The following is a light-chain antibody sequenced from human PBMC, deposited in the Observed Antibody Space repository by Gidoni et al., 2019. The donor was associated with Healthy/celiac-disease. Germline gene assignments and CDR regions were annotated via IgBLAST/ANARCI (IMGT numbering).Light chain of an antibody. CDR3: QQYDNSLT. J-gene: IGKJ4*01. CDR1: QDISNY. V-gene: IGKV1-33*01. CDR2: DAS. Sequence: DIQMTQYTSSLSASVGDIVTITCQPSQDISNYLNWYQQKPGKAPNLLIYDASNLEKGFPSRFSGSGSGTDFTFTISSLQPEYIATYYCQQYDNSLTFGGGTKVEIK.